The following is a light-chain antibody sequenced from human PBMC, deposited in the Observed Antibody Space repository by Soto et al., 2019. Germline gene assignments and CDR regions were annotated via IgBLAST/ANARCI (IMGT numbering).Light chain of an antibody. V-gene: IGLV2-23*02. CDR1: SSDVGSYNF. CDR3: CSYAGSSSWV. J-gene: IGLJ3*02. Sequence: QSVLAQPASVSGSPGQSITISCTGTSSDVGSYNFVSWYQQHPGKAPKLMIYEVSKRPSGVSDRFSGSKSGNTASLTISGPQAEDEADYYCCSYAGSSSWVFGGGTKLTVL. CDR2: EVS.